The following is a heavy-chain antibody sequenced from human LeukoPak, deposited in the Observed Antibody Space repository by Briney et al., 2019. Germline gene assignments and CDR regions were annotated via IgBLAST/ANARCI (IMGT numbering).Heavy chain of an antibody. J-gene: IGHJ6*03. Sequence: GGSLRLSCAAFGFTFSSYWIHWVRQAPGKGLVWVSRISRDGSSTDYADSVKGRFTISRDNAKNALYLQMNSLRVEDTAVYYCARVGSSSVYYYYYYMDVWGKGTTVTVSS. CDR1: GFTFSSYW. V-gene: IGHV3-74*01. CDR3: ARVGSSSVYYYYYYMDV. CDR2: ISRDGSST. D-gene: IGHD6-13*01.